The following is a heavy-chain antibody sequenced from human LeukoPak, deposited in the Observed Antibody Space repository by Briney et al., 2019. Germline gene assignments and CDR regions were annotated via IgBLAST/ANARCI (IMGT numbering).Heavy chain of an antibody. CDR1: GFTFSAYY. Sequence: GGSLRLSCAASGFTFSAYYMHWVRQAPGKGLEWVALVSNDGGIKYYGASVRSRFTISRDNPENTLYLQMNSLRADDTAVYYCAKGGEQKTFRCGMDSWGQGTLVTVSS. D-gene: IGHD1/OR15-1a*01. CDR3: AKGGEQKTFRCGMDS. V-gene: IGHV3-30*18. J-gene: IGHJ4*02. CDR2: VSNDGGIK.